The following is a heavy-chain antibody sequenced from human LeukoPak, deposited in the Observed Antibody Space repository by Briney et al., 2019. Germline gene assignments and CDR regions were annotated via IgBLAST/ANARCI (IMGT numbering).Heavy chain of an antibody. CDR1: GGSISSYY. V-gene: IGHV4-59*01. CDR3: ARDGSSGYYFDFDY. D-gene: IGHD3-22*01. J-gene: IGHJ4*02. Sequence: KASETLSLTCTVSGGSISSYYWSWIRQPPGKGLEWIGYIYYSGSTNYNPSLKSRVTISVDTSKNQFSLKLSSVTAADTAVYYCARDGSSGYYFDFDYWGQGTLVTVSS. CDR2: IYYSGST.